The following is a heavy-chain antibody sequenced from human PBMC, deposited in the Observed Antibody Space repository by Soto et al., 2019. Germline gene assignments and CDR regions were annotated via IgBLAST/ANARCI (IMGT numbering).Heavy chain of an antibody. J-gene: IGHJ6*02. V-gene: IGHV3-21*01. CDR2: ISSSSSYI. D-gene: IGHD5-12*01. CDR1: GFPFISYS. Sequence: GSWRLSCAASGFPFISYSMNWVRQAPGKGLEWVSSISSSSSYIYYADSVKGRFTISRDNAKNSLYLQMNSLRAEDTAVYYCARGGDYDYDYYYGMDVWGQGTTVTLS. CDR3: ARGGDYDYDYYYGMDV.